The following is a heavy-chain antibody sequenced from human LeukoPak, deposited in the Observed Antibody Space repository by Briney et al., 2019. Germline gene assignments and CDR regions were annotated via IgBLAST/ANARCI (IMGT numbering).Heavy chain of an antibody. V-gene: IGHV3-48*01. CDR2: ISSGSRTI. J-gene: IGHJ4*02. D-gene: IGHD1-20*01. CDR3: ARESITGPRDFDY. Sequence: PGGSLRLSCAASGFTFGGYSMNWVRQAPGKWLEWISYISSGSRTIYYADSVEGRFTVSRDNAKNSLYLQMRSLRAEDTAVYYCARESITGPRDFDYWRQGTLVTVSS. CDR1: GFTFGGYS.